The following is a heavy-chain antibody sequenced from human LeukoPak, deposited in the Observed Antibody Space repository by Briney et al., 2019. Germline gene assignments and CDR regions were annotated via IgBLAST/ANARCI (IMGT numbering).Heavy chain of an antibody. Sequence: SETLSLTCTVSGGSISSYYWSWIRQPPGKGLEWIGYIYYSGSTNYNPSLKSRVTISVDTSKNQLSLKLSSVTAADTAVYYCARCRGDCFDYWGQGTLVTVSS. CDR3: ARCRGDCFDY. CDR2: IYYSGST. CDR1: GGSISSYY. J-gene: IGHJ4*02. V-gene: IGHV4-59*01. D-gene: IGHD2-15*01.